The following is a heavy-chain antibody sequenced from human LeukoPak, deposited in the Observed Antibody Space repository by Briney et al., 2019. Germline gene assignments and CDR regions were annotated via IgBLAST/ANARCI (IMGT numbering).Heavy chain of an antibody. Sequence: GASVKVSCKASGYTFTSYGISWVRQAPGQGLEWMGWISAYNGNTNYAQKLQGRVTMTTDTSTSTAYMELRSLRSEDTAVYYCARETYCSSTSCYLDAGDYWGQGTLVTVSS. J-gene: IGHJ4*02. V-gene: IGHV1-18*01. CDR3: ARETYCSSTSCYLDAGDY. CDR2: ISAYNGNT. CDR1: GYTFTSYG. D-gene: IGHD2-2*01.